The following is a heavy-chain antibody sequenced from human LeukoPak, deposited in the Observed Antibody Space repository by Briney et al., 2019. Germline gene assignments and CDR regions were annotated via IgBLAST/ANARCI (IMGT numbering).Heavy chain of an antibody. CDR3: ARSFYDILIGYYQYFDY. V-gene: IGHV3-66*01. CDR1: GSTVSSNY. D-gene: IGHD3-9*01. Sequence: TGGSLRLSCAASGSTVSSNYMSWVRQAPGKGLEWVSVIYRDGSSYYAESVKGRFTISRDNSKNTLYIQMNSLRAEDTAVYYCARSFYDILIGYYQYFDYWGQGTLVTVSS. CDR2: IYRDGSS. J-gene: IGHJ4*02.